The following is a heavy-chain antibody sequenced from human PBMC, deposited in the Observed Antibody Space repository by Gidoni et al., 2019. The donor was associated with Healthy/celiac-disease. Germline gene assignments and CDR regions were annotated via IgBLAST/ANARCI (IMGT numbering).Heavy chain of an antibody. J-gene: IGHJ4*02. D-gene: IGHD3-10*01. CDR2: IIPIFGTA. CDR3: ARESPGAAYDY. CDR1: GGTFSSYA. V-gene: IGHV1-69*06. Sequence: GGTFSSYAISWVRQAPGQGLEWMGGIIPIFGTANYAQKFQGRVTITADKSTSTAYMELSSLRSEDTAVYYCARESPGAAYDYWGQGTLVTVSS.